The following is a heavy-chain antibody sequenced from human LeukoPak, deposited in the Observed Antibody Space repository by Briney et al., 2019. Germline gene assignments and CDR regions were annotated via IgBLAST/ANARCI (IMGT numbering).Heavy chain of an antibody. V-gene: IGHV1-8*01. CDR2: MNPNSGNT. CDR3: ATGGVAARPLLGYFQH. J-gene: IGHJ1*01. D-gene: IGHD6-6*01. CDR1: GYTFTSYD. Sequence: ASVKVSCKASGYTFTSYDINWVRQATGQGLEWMGWMNPNSGNTGYAQKFQGRVTMTRNTSISTAYMELSSLRSEDTAVYYCATGGVAARPLLGYFQHWGQGTLVTVSS.